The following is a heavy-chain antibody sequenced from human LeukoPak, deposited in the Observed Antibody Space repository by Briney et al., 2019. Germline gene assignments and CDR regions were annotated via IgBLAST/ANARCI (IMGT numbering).Heavy chain of an antibody. CDR2: VNSDGSEG. Sequence: GGSLRLSCTVSGFTFSGFWMSWSRQAPGQGLEWVASVNSDGSEGYYADVVKGRFTISRDNAKNSLYLQISSLRAEDTAVYYCARSSYSSSSSVWGQGTMVTVSS. CDR3: ARSSYSSSSSV. CDR1: GFTFSGFW. V-gene: IGHV3-7*03. D-gene: IGHD6-6*01. J-gene: IGHJ3*01.